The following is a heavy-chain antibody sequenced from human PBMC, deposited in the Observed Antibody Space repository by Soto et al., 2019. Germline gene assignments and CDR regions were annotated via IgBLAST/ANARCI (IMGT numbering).Heavy chain of an antibody. J-gene: IGHJ4*02. D-gene: IGHD6-19*01. V-gene: IGHV3-23*01. CDR3: ARKVAGSI. CDR2: ICSSGDDS. CDR1: GFTVSSFP. Sequence: PGGSLRLSCAASGFTVSSFPMTWVRQAPGKGLEWVSSICSSGDDSFYADSVKGRFTISRDSSKNMLFLQLSSLRAEDTAVYYCARKVAGSIWGQGTLVTVSS.